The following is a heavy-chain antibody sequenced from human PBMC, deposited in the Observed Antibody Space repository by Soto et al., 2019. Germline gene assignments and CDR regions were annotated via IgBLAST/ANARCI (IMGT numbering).Heavy chain of an antibody. CDR2: IDPSDSYT. CDR3: ARRLGYSGYDYGMDV. Sequence: PGEALKISCKGSGYSLTSYWRSWVRQMPGIVLVWMGRIDPSDSYTNYIPSFQGHVTISADKSISTAYLQWSSLKASDTALYYCARRLGYSGYDYGMDVCGQGTTVTVSS. V-gene: IGHV5-10-1*01. J-gene: IGHJ6*02. D-gene: IGHD5-12*01. CDR1: GYSLTSYW.